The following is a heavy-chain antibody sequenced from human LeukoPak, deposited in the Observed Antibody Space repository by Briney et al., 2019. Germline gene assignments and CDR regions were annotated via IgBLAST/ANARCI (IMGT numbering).Heavy chain of an antibody. D-gene: IGHD3/OR15-3a*01. CDR3: ARFGLPYSIDL. J-gene: IGHJ6*02. Sequence: PGGSLRLSCIASGFTFNQHSMSWVRQAPVKGLEWVASIRPDGSAVFYVDSVKGRFTFSRDNAKNSLDLQMNSPRAEDTAVYYCARFGLPYSIDLWGQGTMVTVSS. CDR2: IRPDGSAV. V-gene: IGHV3-7*01. CDR1: GFTFNQHS.